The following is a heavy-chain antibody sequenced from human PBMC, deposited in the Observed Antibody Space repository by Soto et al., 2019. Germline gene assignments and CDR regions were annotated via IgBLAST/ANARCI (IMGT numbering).Heavy chain of an antibody. D-gene: IGHD3-3*01. J-gene: IGHJ6*02. CDR2: IYYSGST. CDR1: GGSISSYY. CDR3: ARDKAYYDFWSGYSNYYYYYGMDV. V-gene: IGHV4-59*01. Sequence: AXETLALTCTVSGGSISSYYWSWIRQPPGKGLEWIGYIYYSGSTNYNPSLKSRVTISVDTSKNQFSLKLSSVTAADTAVYYCARDKAYYDFWSGYSNYYYYYGMDVWGQGTAVTVSS.